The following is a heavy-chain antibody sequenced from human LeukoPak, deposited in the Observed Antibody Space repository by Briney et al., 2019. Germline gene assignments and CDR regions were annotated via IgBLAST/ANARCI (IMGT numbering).Heavy chain of an antibody. CDR2: ISAYNGNT. Sequence: ASVKVSCKASGYTFTCYGISWVRQAPGQGLEWMGWISAYNGNTNYAQKLQGRVTMTTDTSTSTAYMELRSLRSDDTAVYYCARGQYSYGVYYYYGMDVWGQGTTVTVSS. CDR3: ARGQYSYGVYYYYGMDV. V-gene: IGHV1-18*01. CDR1: GYTFTCYG. J-gene: IGHJ6*02. D-gene: IGHD5-18*01.